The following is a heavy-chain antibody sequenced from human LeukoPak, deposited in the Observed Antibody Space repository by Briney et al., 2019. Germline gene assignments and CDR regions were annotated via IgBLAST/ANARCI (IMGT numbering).Heavy chain of an antibody. CDR3: AHRFVHGDFDY. CDR2: IYWDDDK. Sequence: SGPTLVNPTQTLTLTCTFSGFSLSTSGVGVGWIRQPPGKALEWLGLIYWDDDKYYSPSLKSRLTITKDTSKNQVVLTMTNMDPVDTATFYCAHRFVHGDFDYWGQGTLVTVSS. V-gene: IGHV2-5*02. J-gene: IGHJ4*02. CDR1: GFSLSTSGVG. D-gene: IGHD4-17*01.